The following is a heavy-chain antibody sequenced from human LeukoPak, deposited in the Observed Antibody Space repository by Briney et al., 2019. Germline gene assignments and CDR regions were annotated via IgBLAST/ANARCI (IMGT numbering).Heavy chain of an antibody. Sequence: SETLSLTCTVSGGSISGSSYFWGWIRQPPGKGLEWIGSVFYSGSTYYNPSLKSRVTISVDTSKNQFSLKLSSVTAADTTMYYCVRHSNYVSARSFVFWGQGTLVTVSS. CDR2: VFYSGST. CDR1: GGSISGSSYF. D-gene: IGHD3-10*01. J-gene: IGHJ4*02. V-gene: IGHV4-39*01. CDR3: VRHSNYVSARSFVF.